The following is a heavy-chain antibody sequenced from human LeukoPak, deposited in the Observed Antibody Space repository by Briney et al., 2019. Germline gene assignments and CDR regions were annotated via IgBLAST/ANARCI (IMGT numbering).Heavy chain of an antibody. J-gene: IGHJ1*01. CDR1: GGSIRSYY. CDR3: ARSGRDGYDFHH. CDR2: IYFSGST. Sequence: SETLSVTCTVSGGSIRSYYWSWVRQPPGKGLEWIGYIYFSGSTNYTPSLKSRVTISVDTSKNQFSLKLSSVTAADTAVYYCARSGRDGYDFHHWGQGTLVTVSS. V-gene: IGHV4-59*01. D-gene: IGHD5-24*01.